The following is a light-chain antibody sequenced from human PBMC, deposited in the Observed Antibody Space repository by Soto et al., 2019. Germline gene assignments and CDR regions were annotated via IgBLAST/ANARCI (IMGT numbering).Light chain of an antibody. J-gene: IGKJ1*01. Sequence: EIVMTQSPATLSVSPGERATLSCRASQSVVTNLAWYQQKPGQAPRLLIYGASTRATGIPARFSGSGSGTDFTLTISRLEPEDFAVYYCQQYGSSQWTFGQGTKVDIK. CDR1: QSVVTN. CDR2: GAS. CDR3: QQYGSSQWT. V-gene: IGKV3-15*01.